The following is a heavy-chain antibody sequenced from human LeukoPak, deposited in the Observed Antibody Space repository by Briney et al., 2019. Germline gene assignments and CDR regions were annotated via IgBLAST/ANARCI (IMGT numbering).Heavy chain of an antibody. CDR2: IRSDGGNK. J-gene: IGHJ4*02. CDR1: GFAFSTYG. D-gene: IGHD6-25*01. CDR3: VKPAAGIAGNYFDH. V-gene: IGHV3-30*02. Sequence: GGSLRLSCAASGFAFSTYGMDWVRQAPGKGLEWVAYIRSDGGNKNYADSVKGRFTISKDNSKNTLYLLMNSLRTEDTAVYYCVKPAAGIAGNYFDHWGQATLVTVSS.